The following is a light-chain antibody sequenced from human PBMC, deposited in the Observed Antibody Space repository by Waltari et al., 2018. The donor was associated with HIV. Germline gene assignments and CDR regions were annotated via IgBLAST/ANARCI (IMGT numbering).Light chain of an antibody. Sequence: QSALTQPPSASGPPAQSVPISCPGTPSDIGRSDLVSWYQLQPDKVPKLIIYEVTKRPSGVPDRFSGSKSDNTASLTVSGLQTDDEADYYCSSYAANNSFVLFGGGTRLTVL. CDR2: EVT. J-gene: IGLJ2*01. V-gene: IGLV2-8*01. CDR1: PSDIGRSDL. CDR3: SSYAANNSFVL.